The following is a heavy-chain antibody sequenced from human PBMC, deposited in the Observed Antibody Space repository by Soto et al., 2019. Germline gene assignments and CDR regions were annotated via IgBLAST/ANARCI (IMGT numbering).Heavy chain of an antibody. CDR1: GYSFTSYW. CDR3: ATTLAYCGGDCYWTFDY. V-gene: IGHV5-51*01. J-gene: IGHJ4*02. Sequence: GESLKISCKGSGYSFTSYWIGWVRQMPGKGLEWMGIIYPGDSDTRYSPSFQGQVTISADKSISTAYLQWSSLKASDTAMYYCATTLAYCGGDCYWTFDYWGQGTLVTVSS. D-gene: IGHD2-21*02. CDR2: IYPGDSDT.